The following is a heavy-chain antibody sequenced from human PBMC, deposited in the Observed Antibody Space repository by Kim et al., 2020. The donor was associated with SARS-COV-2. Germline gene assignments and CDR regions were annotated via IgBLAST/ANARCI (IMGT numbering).Heavy chain of an antibody. Sequence: GGSLRLSCAASGFTFSSYSMHWVRQAPGKGLEWVAVISYDGSNKYYADSVKGRFTISRDNSKNTLYLQMNSLRAEDTAVYYCARGGRPYGGYAFGAYNW. CDR3: ARGGRPYGGYAFGAYNW. J-gene: IGHJ5*01. CDR1: GFTFSSYS. CDR2: ISYDGSNK. D-gene: IGHD5-12*01. V-gene: IGHV3-30*04.